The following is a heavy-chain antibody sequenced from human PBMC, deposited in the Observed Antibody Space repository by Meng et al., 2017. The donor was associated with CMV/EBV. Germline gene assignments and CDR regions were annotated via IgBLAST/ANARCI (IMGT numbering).Heavy chain of an antibody. V-gene: IGHV1-2*02. CDR2: INPNSGGT. D-gene: IGHD3-22*01. CDR3: ARGYYYDSSGYYY. J-gene: IGHJ4*02. Sequence: QVQLVQSGAEVKKPGASVKVFXKAFGHTFADYYLNWVRQAPGQGLEWMGWINPNSGGTNYAQKFQGRVTMTRDTTDSIVYMELSRLRSDDTAVYYCARGYYYDSSGYYYWGQGTLVTVSA. CDR1: GHTFADYY.